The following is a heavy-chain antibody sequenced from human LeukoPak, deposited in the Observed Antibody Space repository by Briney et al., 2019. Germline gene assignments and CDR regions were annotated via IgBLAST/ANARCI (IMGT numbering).Heavy chain of an antibody. J-gene: IGHJ4*02. V-gene: IGHV3-74*01. D-gene: IGHD4-17*01. CDR3: AKRGSTTVTPGVVDY. Sequence: GGSLRLSCAASGFTFSSYWMHWVRQAPGKGLVWVSRINSDGSSTTYADSVKGRFTISRDNAKNTLYLQMNSLRAEDTAVYYCAKRGSTTVTPGVVDYWGQGTLVTVSS. CDR2: INSDGSST. CDR1: GFTFSSYW.